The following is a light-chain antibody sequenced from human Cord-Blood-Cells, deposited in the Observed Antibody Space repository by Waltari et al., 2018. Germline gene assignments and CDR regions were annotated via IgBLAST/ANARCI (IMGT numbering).Light chain of an antibody. CDR2: EVS. V-gene: IGLV2-8*01. CDR1: SRDVGGYSS. J-gene: IGLJ3*02. Sequence: QSALTQPPSASGSPGQSVTISCTGPSRDVGGYSSVSSYQQHPGKAPKLMIYEVSKRPSGVPDRFSGSKSCNTASLTVSGLQAEDEADYYCSSYAGSNNFWVFGGGTKLTVL. CDR3: SSYAGSNNFWV.